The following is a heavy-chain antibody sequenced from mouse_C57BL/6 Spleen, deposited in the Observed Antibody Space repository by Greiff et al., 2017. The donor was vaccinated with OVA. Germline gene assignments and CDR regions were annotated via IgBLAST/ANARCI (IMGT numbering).Heavy chain of an antibody. Sequence: QVQLQQSGAELVRPGTSVKVSCKASGYAFTNYLIEWVKQRPGQGLEWIGVINPGSGGTNYNEKFKGKATLTADKSSSTAYMQLSSLTSEDSAVYFCARSQLRLRGCAYWGQGTLVTVSA. CDR3: ARSQLRLRGCAY. CDR1: GYAFTNYL. V-gene: IGHV1-54*01. J-gene: IGHJ3*01. D-gene: IGHD3-2*02. CDR2: INPGSGGT.